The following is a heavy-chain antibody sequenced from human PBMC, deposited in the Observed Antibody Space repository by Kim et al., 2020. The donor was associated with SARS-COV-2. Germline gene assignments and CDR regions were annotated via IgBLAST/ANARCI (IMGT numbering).Heavy chain of an antibody. D-gene: IGHD3-10*01. V-gene: IGHV1-69*13. Sequence: SVKVSCKASGDTFSNYIINWIRQAPGQGLEWMGGVIPIFRTANYAQNFQGRVSITADESTSTAYMELSSLRSDDSAMNYCARGGGSVSYPLRHWGQGTPVVVSS. CDR1: GDTFSNYI. J-gene: IGHJ4*02. CDR3: ARGGGSVSYPLRH. CDR2: VIPIFRTA.